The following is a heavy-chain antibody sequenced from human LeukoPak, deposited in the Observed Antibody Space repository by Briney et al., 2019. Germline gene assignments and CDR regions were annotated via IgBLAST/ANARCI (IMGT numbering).Heavy chain of an antibody. CDR2: INNDGSSK. D-gene: IGHD6-19*01. Sequence: GGSLRLSCAASGFTFSSYAMHWVRQAPGKGLEYVSSINNDGSSKYYASSVQGRFIISRDNSRNTLYLQLGSLRAEDMAVYYCAKDDRAAGDYYMDVWGKGTTVTVSS. J-gene: IGHJ6*03. CDR3: AKDDRAAGDYYMDV. CDR1: GFTFSSYA. V-gene: IGHV3-64*01.